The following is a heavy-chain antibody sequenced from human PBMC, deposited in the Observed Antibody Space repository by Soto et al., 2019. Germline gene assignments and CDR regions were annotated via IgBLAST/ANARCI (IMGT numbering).Heavy chain of an antibody. Sequence: SETLSLTCTVSGDSISNYYWSWIRQPAGKGLEWIGRLSTSGSTNYNPSLKSRVTMSVDTSKNQFSLMLNSVTAADTAVYYCRRASHYWGPGPLVTVS. J-gene: IGHJ4*02. CDR2: LSTSGST. CDR3: RRASHY. V-gene: IGHV4-4*07. CDR1: GDSISNYY.